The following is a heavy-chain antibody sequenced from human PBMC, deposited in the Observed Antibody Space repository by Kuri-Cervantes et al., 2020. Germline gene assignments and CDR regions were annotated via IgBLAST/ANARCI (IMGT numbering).Heavy chain of an antibody. CDR1: GFTFSSYW. CDR2: IKQDGSEK. J-gene: IGHJ6*02. V-gene: IGHV3-7*01. Sequence: GESLKISCAASGFTFSSYWMNWVRQAPGKGLEWVANIKQDGSEKYYVDSVKGRFTISRDNAENSLYLQMNSLRAEDTAVYYCARDFEGSGHSKHYYGMDVWGQGTTVTVSS. D-gene: IGHD3-22*01. CDR3: ARDFEGSGHSKHYYGMDV.